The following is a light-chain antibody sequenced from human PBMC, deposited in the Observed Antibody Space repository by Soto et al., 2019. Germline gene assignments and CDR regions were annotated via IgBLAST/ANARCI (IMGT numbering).Light chain of an antibody. CDR1: QSVSGY. CDR3: QQRSNWPST. CDR2: DAS. J-gene: IGKJ4*01. V-gene: IGKV3-11*01. Sequence: EIVLTQSPATLSLSPGNRATLSCRASQSVSGYLAWYQQKPGQAPRLLIYDASNRATGIPARFSGSGSGTDFTIPITSLEPEDFEVYYCQQRSNWPSTFGGGTKVEI.